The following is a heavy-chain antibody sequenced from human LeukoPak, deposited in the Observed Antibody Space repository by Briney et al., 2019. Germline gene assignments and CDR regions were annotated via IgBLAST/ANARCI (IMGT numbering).Heavy chain of an antibody. Sequence: ASVTVSCKASGGTFSSYAISWVRQAPGQGLEWMGGIIPIFGTANYAQKFQGRVTITADESTSTAYMELSSLRSEDTAVYYRARSAPGCSGGSCPPFNWFDPWGQGTLVTVSS. V-gene: IGHV1-69*13. CDR2: IIPIFGTA. CDR3: ARSAPGCSGGSCPPFNWFDP. CDR1: GGTFSSYA. D-gene: IGHD2-15*01. J-gene: IGHJ5*02.